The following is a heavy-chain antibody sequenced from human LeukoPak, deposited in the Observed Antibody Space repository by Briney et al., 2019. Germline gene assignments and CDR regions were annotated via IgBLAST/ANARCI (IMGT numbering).Heavy chain of an antibody. Sequence: PGGSLRLSCAASGFTFSSYSMNWVRQAPGKGLEWVSYISSSSSTIYYADSVKGRFTISRDNAKNSLYLQMNSLRAEDTAVYYCARDGRMVLLDYWGQGTLVTVSS. CDR1: GFTFSSYS. CDR3: ARDGRMVLLDY. V-gene: IGHV3-48*01. CDR2: ISSSSSTI. J-gene: IGHJ4*02. D-gene: IGHD3-10*01.